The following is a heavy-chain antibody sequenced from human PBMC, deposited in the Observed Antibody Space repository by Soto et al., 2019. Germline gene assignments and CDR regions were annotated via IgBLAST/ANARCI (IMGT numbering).Heavy chain of an antibody. D-gene: IGHD3-10*01. Sequence: GGSLRLSCAASGFTFSSYAMSWVRQAPGKGLEWVSAISGSGGSTYYADSVKGRFTISRDNSKNTLYLQMNSLRAEDTAVYYCAKDAYYGSGSYYNEAYYYYGMDVWGQGTTVTVSS. CDR2: ISGSGGST. V-gene: IGHV3-23*01. CDR3: AKDAYYGSGSYYNEAYYYYGMDV. CDR1: GFTFSSYA. J-gene: IGHJ6*02.